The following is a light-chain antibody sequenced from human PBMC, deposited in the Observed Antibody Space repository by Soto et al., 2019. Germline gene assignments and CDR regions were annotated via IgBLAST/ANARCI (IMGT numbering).Light chain of an antibody. Sequence: DIQMTQSPSTLSGSVGDRVTITCRASQTISSWLAWYQQKPGKAPKLLIYKASTLKNGVPSRFSGSGSGTEFTLTISSLQTDDFATYYCQQYNSYSEAFGQGTKVELK. CDR1: QTISSW. CDR2: KAS. J-gene: IGKJ1*01. V-gene: IGKV1-5*03. CDR3: QQYNSYSEA.